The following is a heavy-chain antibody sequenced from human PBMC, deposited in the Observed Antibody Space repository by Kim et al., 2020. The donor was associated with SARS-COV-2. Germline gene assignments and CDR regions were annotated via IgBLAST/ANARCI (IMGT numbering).Heavy chain of an antibody. V-gene: IGHV5-51*01. CDR1: GYSFTSYW. CDR3: ARVYCSGGSCYSEGFDY. J-gene: IGHJ4*02. D-gene: IGHD2-15*01. CDR2: IYPGDSDT. Sequence: GESLKISCKGSGYSFTSYWIGWVRQMPGKGLEWMGIIYPGDSDTRYSPSFQGQVTISADKSISTAYLQWSSLKASDTAMYYCARVYCSGGSCYSEGFDYWGQGTLVTVSS.